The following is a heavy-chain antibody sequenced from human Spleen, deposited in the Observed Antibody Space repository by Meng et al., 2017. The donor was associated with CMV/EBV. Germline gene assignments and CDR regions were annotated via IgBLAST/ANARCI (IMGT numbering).Heavy chain of an antibody. D-gene: IGHD2-2*01. CDR1: GGSFSGYY. V-gene: IGHV4-34*01. CDR3: ARARRIVVVPAATPDAYYYYGMDV. J-gene: IGHJ6*02. Sequence: SETLSLTCAVYGGSFSGYYWSWIRQPPGKGLEWIGEINHSGRTNYNPSLKSRVTISVDTSKNQFSLKLSSVTAADTAVYYCARARRIVVVPAATPDAYYYYGMDVWGQGTTVTVSS. CDR2: INHSGRT.